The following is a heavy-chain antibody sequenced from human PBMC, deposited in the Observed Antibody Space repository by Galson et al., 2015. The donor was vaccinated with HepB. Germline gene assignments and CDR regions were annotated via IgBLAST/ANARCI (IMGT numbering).Heavy chain of an antibody. CDR2: INPDNGNT. CDR3: ARGPFFGELTQILVLQH. CDR1: GYTFTTYG. D-gene: IGHD3-10*01. V-gene: IGHV1-18*04. Sequence: SVKVSCKASGYTFTTYGISWVRQAPGQGLEWVGWINPDNGNTKYARKVQGRVTMTTGTSASTAYMELRSLRSNDTAVYYCARGPFFGELTQILVLQHWGQGTLGTVSS. J-gene: IGHJ1*01.